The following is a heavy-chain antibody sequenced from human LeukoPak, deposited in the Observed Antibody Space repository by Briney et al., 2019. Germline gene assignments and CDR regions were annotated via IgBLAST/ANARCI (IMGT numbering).Heavy chain of an antibody. CDR3: AREKYQLLFSDYYYMDV. J-gene: IGHJ6*03. Sequence: SETLSLTCTVSGGSTSSYYWSWIRQPAGKGLEWIGRIYTSGSTNYNPSLKSRVTMSVGTSKNQFSLKLSSVTAADTAVYYCAREKYQLLFSDYYYMDVWGKGTTVTVSS. D-gene: IGHD2-2*01. CDR1: GGSTSSYY. V-gene: IGHV4-4*07. CDR2: IYTSGST.